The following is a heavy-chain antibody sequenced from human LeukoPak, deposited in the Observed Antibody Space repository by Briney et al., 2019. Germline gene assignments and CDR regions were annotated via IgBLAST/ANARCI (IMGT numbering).Heavy chain of an antibody. J-gene: IGHJ4*02. CDR1: GFTFSDYW. D-gene: IGHD6-6*01. V-gene: IGHV3-7*01. Sequence: SGGSLRLSCTASGFTFSDYWMTWVGQAPGKGPEWVANIKQDGSQRYYVDSVRGRFTISRDNAKNSLFLQMNGLRAEDTAVYYCARRGGSSSRRSPIDYWGQGTLVTVSS. CDR3: ARRGGSSSRRSPIDY. CDR2: IKQDGSQR.